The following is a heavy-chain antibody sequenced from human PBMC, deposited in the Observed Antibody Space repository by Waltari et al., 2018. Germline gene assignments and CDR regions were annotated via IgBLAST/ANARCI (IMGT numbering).Heavy chain of an antibody. V-gene: IGHV3-23*01. CDR2: RRVSGVIT. CDR1: GFNFISYA. CDR3: ARHLYSIYYLELAK. D-gene: IGHD3-10*01. Sequence: APLLASGRGLAPPGASLRLTCAASGFNFISYALSWVRQAPGKGVEGVSVRRVSGVITKYADSVKGRFTVSRDNSKNTVFLHLNSLRAEDTAIYYCARHLYSIYYLELAKWGQGTLVTVSS. J-gene: IGHJ4*02.